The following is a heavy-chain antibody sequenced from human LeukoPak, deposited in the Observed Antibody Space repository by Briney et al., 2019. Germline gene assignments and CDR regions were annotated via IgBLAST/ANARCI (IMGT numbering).Heavy chain of an antibody. V-gene: IGHV4-30-2*01. D-gene: IGHD3-22*01. CDR2: IYHSGST. J-gene: IGHJ5*02. Sequence: SETLSLTCAISGGSISSGGYSWRWIRQPPGKGLEWIGYIYHSGSTYYNPSLKSRVTISVDRSKNQFSLKLSSVTAADTAVYYCARGDYDSSGFWFDPWGQGTLVTVSS. CDR3: ARGDYDSSGFWFDP. CDR1: GGSISSGGYS.